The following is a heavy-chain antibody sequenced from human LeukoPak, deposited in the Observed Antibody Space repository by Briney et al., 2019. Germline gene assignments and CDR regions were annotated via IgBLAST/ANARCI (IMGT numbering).Heavy chain of an antibody. CDR3: ARGFRNGPFDC. Sequence: GGSLRLSCEASGFTFDDYGMSWVRQPSGKGLEWASGINRNGGSTDYADSVKGRFTISRDNAKNSHFLQMNSLRVEDTALYYCARGFRNGPFDCWGQGTLVTVSS. J-gene: IGHJ5*01. CDR2: INRNGGST. CDR1: GFTFDDYG. D-gene: IGHD2-8*01. V-gene: IGHV3-20*04.